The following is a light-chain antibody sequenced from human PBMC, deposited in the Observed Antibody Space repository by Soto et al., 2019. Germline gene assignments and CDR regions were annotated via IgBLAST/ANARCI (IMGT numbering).Light chain of an antibody. CDR2: EVT. V-gene: IGLV2-8*01. CDR3: SSYAATNNYV. CDR1: SSDVGGYNF. J-gene: IGLJ1*01. Sequence: QSALTQPPSASGSPGQSVTISCTGTSSDVGGYNFVSWYQQHPGKAPQLIIYEVTKRPSGVPDRFSGSKSGNTASLTVSGLQDEDEADYYCSSYAATNNYVFGSGTKLTVL.